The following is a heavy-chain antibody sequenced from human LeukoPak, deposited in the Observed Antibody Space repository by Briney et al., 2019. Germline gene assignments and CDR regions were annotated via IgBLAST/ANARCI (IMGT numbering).Heavy chain of an antibody. J-gene: IGHJ4*02. Sequence: GASVKVSCKASGGTFSSYAISWVRQAPGQGLEWMGGIIPIFGTANYAQKFQGRVTITTDESTSTAYMELSSLRSEDTAVYYCARAVWLGYCTNGVCPLDYWSQGTLVTVSS. V-gene: IGHV1-69*05. CDR1: GGTFSSYA. D-gene: IGHD2-8*01. CDR2: IIPIFGTA. CDR3: ARAVWLGYCTNGVCPLDY.